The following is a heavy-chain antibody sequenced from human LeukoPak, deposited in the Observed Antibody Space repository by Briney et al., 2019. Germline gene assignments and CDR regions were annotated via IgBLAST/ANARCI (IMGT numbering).Heavy chain of an antibody. D-gene: IGHD5-18*01. Sequence: SLRLSCAASGFTFDDYAMHWVRQAPGKGLEWVSGISWNSGSIGYADSVKGRFTISRDNAKNSLYLQMNSLRAKDTALYYCAKDREDTAMAFDYWGQGTLVTVSS. CDR1: GFTFDDYA. CDR2: ISWNSGSI. J-gene: IGHJ4*02. V-gene: IGHV3-9*01. CDR3: AKDREDTAMAFDY.